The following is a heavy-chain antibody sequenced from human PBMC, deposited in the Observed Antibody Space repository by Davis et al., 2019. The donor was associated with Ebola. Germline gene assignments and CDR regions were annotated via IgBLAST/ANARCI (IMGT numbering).Heavy chain of an antibody. D-gene: IGHD3-3*01. CDR3: ARGYYDFWSGYSSPFDY. J-gene: IGHJ4*02. V-gene: IGHV4-4*02. CDR1: GGSISSSNW. Sequence: MPSETLSLTCAVSGGSISSSNWWSWVRQPPGKGLEWIGEIYHSGSTNYNPSLKSRVTISVDKSKNQFSLKLSSVTAADTAVYYCARGYYDFWSGYSSPFDYWGQGTLVTVSS. CDR2: IYHSGST.